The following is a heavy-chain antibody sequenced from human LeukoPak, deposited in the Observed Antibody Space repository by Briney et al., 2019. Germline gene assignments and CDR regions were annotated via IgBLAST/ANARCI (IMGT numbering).Heavy chain of an antibody. CDR3: ETGDEITFLFDY. CDR2: IIPIFGTA. J-gene: IGHJ4*02. D-gene: IGHD3-16*01. CDR1: GGTFSSYA. Sequence: SVKVSCKASGGTFSSYAISWVRQAPGQGLEWMGGIIPIFGTANYAQKFQGRVTITADESTSTAYMELSSLRSEDTAVYYCETGDEITFLFDYGGREPLVTVSS. V-gene: IGHV1-69*13.